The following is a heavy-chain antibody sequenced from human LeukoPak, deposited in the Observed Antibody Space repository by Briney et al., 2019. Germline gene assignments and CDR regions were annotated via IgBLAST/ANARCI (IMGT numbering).Heavy chain of an antibody. CDR1: GFXFSSYS. J-gene: IGHJ4*02. Sequence: GGSLRLSCAASGFXFSSYSISWVRQAPGKGLEWVSSITTSSTYIPYADSVKGRFTISRDNAKNSLYLQMNSLRAEDTAVYYCARGKYSSGWFDYWGQGTLVTVSS. CDR3: ARGKYSSGWFDY. V-gene: IGHV3-21*01. CDR2: ITTSSTYI. D-gene: IGHD6-19*01.